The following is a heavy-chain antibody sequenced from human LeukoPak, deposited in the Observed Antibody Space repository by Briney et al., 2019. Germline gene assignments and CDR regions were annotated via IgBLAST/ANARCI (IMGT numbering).Heavy chain of an antibody. J-gene: IGHJ5*02. V-gene: IGHV4-4*07. CDR2: IYTSGST. CDR1: GGSISSYY. D-gene: IGHD2-2*01. Sequence: PSETLSLTCTVSGGSISSYYWSWIRQTAGKGLEWIGRIYTSGSTNYNPSLKSRVTMSVDTSKNQLSLKLSSVTAADTAVYYCARSRGAAAISYWFDPWGQGTLVTVSS. CDR3: ARSRGAAAISYWFDP.